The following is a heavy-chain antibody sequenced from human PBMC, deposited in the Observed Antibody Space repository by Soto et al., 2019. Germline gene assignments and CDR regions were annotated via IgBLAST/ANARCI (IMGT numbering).Heavy chain of an antibody. J-gene: IGHJ2*01. D-gene: IGHD4-17*01. Sequence: SVKVSCKAFGGPFSSHTFSWVRQAPGQGHEWMGRIIPALGTTTYALKFQGRVTITADESVTTVYMELNSLRTEDTAVYYCARPDFGDYWYFDLWGRGTLVTVSS. CDR2: IIPALGTT. CDR1: GGPFSSHT. CDR3: ARPDFGDYWYFDL. V-gene: IGHV1-69*08.